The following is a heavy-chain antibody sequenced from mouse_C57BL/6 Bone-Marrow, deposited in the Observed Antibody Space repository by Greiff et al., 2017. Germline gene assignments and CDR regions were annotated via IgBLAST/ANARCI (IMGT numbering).Heavy chain of an antibody. CDR1: GFNITDYY. CDR3: AAMGYYGSSDYFDY. V-gene: IGHV14-2*01. CDR2: IDPEDGET. J-gene: IGHJ2*01. Sequence: EVQLVESGAELVKPGASVKLSCTASGFNITDYYMHWVKQRTEQGLEWIGRIDPEDGETKYAPKFQGKATITADTSSTTAYLQLSSLTSEDTAVYYCAAMGYYGSSDYFDYWGQGTTLTVTS. D-gene: IGHD1-1*01.